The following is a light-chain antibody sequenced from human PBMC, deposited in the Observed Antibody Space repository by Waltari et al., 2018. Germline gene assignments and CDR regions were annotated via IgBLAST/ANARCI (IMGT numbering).Light chain of an antibody. CDR3: SSYAGSNIWV. V-gene: IGLV2-8*01. Sequence: QSALTQPPSXSGSPGQSVTISCTGTSSDVGGYKSVSWYQQHPGKAPKLMIYEVNERPSGVXDRFSGSKSGXXASLTVSGLQAEDEADXYCSSYAGSNIWVFGGGTKLTVL. CDR1: SSDVGGYKS. CDR2: EVN. J-gene: IGLJ2*01.